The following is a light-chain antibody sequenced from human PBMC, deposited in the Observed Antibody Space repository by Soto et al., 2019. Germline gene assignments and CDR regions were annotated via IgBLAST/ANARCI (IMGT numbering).Light chain of an antibody. Sequence: QSVLTQPPSASGTPGQRVTISCSGSSSNIGGNTVNWYQQLPGTAPRVLIYSNNQRPSGVPDRFSGSKSGTSASLAISGLQSEDKADYYCAAWDDSLNAVVFGGGTKLTVL. J-gene: IGLJ2*01. CDR3: AAWDDSLNAVV. CDR2: SNN. CDR1: SSNIGGNT. V-gene: IGLV1-44*01.